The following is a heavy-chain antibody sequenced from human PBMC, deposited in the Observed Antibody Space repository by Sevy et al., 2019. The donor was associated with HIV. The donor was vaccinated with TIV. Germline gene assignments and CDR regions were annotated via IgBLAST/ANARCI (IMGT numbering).Heavy chain of an antibody. Sequence: ASVKVSCKASGYTFTSYVISWVRQAPGQGLEWMGRISGYNGDTNYAQKLQGRVTMTTDTSTSTAYMELRSLRSDDTAGYYCARAPSGSQGPGQYFQHWGQGTLVTVSS. CDR2: ISGYNGDT. CDR3: ARAPSGSQGPGQYFQH. V-gene: IGHV1-18*01. CDR1: GYTFTSYV. D-gene: IGHD1-26*01. J-gene: IGHJ1*01.